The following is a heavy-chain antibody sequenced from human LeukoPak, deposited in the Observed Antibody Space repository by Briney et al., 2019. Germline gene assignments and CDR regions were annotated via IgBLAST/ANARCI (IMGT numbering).Heavy chain of an antibody. D-gene: IGHD5-18*01. Sequence: PSETLSLTCTVSGGSISSSSYYWGWIRQPPGKGLEWIGSIYYSGSTYYNPSLKSRVTISVDTSKNQFSLKLSSVTAADTAVYYCARGLLLDTAMVTGSCPVDYWGQGTLVTVSS. V-gene: IGHV4-39*07. CDR3: ARGLLLDTAMVTGSCPVDY. CDR2: IYYSGST. J-gene: IGHJ4*02. CDR1: GGSISSSSYY.